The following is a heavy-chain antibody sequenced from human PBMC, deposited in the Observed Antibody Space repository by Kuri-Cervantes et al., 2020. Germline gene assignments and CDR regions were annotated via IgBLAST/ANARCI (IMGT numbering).Heavy chain of an antibody. CDR3: MRTEIIFGELRET. CDR2: LSHSGSI. Sequence: SETLSLTCAVYGGSFSDYYWNWVRQPPGKGLEWIGELSHSGSIKYNPSPRSRITMSEDTSKTQLSLRLTSLTAADTAMYYCMRTEIIFGELRETWGQGTLVTVSS. V-gene: IGHV4-34*01. J-gene: IGHJ5*02. D-gene: IGHD3-10*01. CDR1: GGSFSDYY.